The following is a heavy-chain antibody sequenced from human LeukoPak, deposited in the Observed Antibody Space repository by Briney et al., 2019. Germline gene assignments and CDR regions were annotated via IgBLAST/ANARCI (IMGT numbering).Heavy chain of an antibody. V-gene: IGHV4-59*12. CDR3: AGYSFPFQYFQH. J-gene: IGHJ1*01. CDR1: GGSMSSYY. CDR2: IYHSGST. Sequence: SETLSLTCSVSGGSMSSYYWSWIRQSPGKGLEWIEYIYHSGSTDYNSSLMSRVTMSVDTSKNQFSLKLSSVTAADTAVYYCAGYSFPFQYFQHWGQGTLVTVSS. D-gene: IGHD3-22*01.